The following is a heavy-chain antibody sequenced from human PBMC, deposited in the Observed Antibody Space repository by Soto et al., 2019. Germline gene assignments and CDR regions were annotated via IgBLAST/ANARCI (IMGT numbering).Heavy chain of an antibody. D-gene: IGHD3-10*01. V-gene: IGHV2-5*02. CDR3: ARSRAAWTNAFDV. CDR1: GFSLTTNGVG. Sequence: QIALKESGPALVKPTQTLTLTCSFSGFSLTTNGVGVGWIRQPPGKALAWLAIFFWDDDTRYSLSLKRRLTITKDASRNLVVLTLTNMAPADTGTYYCARSRAAWTNAFDVWGQGTLVSVSS. CDR2: FFWDDDT. J-gene: IGHJ3*01.